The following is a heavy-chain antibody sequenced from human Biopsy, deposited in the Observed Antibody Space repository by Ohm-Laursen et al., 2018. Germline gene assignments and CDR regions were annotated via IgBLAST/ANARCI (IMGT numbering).Heavy chain of an antibody. V-gene: IGHV1-24*01. Sequence: ASVKVSCKVSGYTLTALSMHWVRQAPGRGLEWMGGFAPENGKTIYAQKFQGRITMTEDTSTDTATMELRSLRSDDTAVYYCATKLTGYFHHWAREPWSPSLQ. D-gene: IGHD3-9*01. J-gene: IGHJ1*01. CDR1: GYTLTALS. CDR3: ATKLTGYFHH. CDR2: FAPENGKT.